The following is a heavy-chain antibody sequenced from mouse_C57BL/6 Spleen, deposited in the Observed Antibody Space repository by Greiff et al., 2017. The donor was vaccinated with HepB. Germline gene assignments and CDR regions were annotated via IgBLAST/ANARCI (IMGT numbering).Heavy chain of an antibody. CDR3: ARRDYYGSSGVDY. CDR1: GYTFTSYW. CDR2: IDPSDSET. D-gene: IGHD1-1*01. Sequence: VQLQQPGAELVRPGSSVKLSCKASGYTFTSYWMHWVKQRPIQGLEWIGNIDPSDSETHYNQKFKDKATLTVDKSSSTAYMQLSSLTSEDSAVYYCARRDYYGSSGVDYWGQGTTLTVSS. J-gene: IGHJ2*01. V-gene: IGHV1-52*01.